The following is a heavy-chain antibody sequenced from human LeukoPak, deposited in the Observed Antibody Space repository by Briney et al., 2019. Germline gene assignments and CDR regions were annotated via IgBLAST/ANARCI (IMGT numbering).Heavy chain of an antibody. CDR3: ARKNGLDY. CDR1: GFTFSSQW. V-gene: IGHV3-7*01. CDR2: IKQDGSEK. Sequence: GGSLRLSCAASGFTFSSQWMSWVRQAPGKGLEWVANIKQDGSEKYYVDSVKGRFTISRDNAKNSLYLQMNSLRAEDTAVYYCARKNGLDYWGQGTLVTVSS. J-gene: IGHJ4*02.